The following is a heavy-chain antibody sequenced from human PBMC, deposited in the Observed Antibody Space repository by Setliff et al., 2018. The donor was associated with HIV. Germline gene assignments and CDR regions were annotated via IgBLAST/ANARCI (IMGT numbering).Heavy chain of an antibody. J-gene: IGHJ4*02. Sequence: PSETLSLTCAVYGGPFSSYYWSWIRQPAGKGLEWIGYIYHSGSAIYNPSLNSRVIISVDRSKNQFSLKLNSVTAADTAVYYCVRVPDYWGQGTLVTVSS. CDR2: IYHSGSA. V-gene: IGHV4-34*01. CDR1: GGPFSSYY. CDR3: VRVPDY.